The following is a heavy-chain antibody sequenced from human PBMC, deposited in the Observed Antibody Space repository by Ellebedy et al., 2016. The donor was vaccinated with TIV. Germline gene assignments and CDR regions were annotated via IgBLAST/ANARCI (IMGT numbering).Heavy chain of an antibody. D-gene: IGHD3-9*01. CDR2: INPNSGGT. CDR1: GYTFTGYY. V-gene: IGHV1-2*02. CDR3: ARDTDDILTGFGDHDY. Sequence: ASVKVSCKASGYTFTGYYMHWVRQAPGQGLEWMGWINPNSGGTNYAQKFQGRVTMTRDTSISTAYMELSRLRSDDTAVYYCARDTDDILTGFGDHDYWGQGTLVTVSS. J-gene: IGHJ4*02.